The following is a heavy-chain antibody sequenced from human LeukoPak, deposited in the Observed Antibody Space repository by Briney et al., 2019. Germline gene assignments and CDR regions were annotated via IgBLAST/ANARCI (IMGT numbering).Heavy chain of an antibody. V-gene: IGHV3-9*01. CDR2: ISWNSGSI. CDR1: GFTFGDYA. Sequence: PGGSLRLSCAASGFTFGDYAMHWVRQAPGKGLEWVSGISWNSGSIGYADSVKGRFTISRDNAKNSLYLQMNSLRAEDTALYYCAKDIQYSSSSYFDYWGQGTLVTVSS. J-gene: IGHJ4*02. D-gene: IGHD6-6*01. CDR3: AKDIQYSSSSYFDY.